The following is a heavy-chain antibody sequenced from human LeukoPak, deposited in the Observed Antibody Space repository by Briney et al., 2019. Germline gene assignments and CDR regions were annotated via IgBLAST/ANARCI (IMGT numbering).Heavy chain of an antibody. V-gene: IGHV4-59*01. Sequence: SETLSLTCTVSGGSISSYYWSWSRQPPGQGQERNGNSYYSGSTSYNPSLTSRVTISVDTSKNQFSLKLSSVTAADTAVYYCARVSAQLDRRDAFDIWGQGTMVTVSS. J-gene: IGHJ3*02. CDR3: ARVSAQLDRRDAFDI. CDR1: GGSISSYY. D-gene: IGHD1-1*01. CDR2: SYYSGST.